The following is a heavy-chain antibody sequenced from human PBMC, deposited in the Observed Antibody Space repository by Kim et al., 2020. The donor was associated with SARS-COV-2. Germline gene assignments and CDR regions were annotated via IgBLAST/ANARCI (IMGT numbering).Heavy chain of an antibody. V-gene: IGHV3-7*03. CDR3: TREGGYCSGGSCYFWFDP. CDR1: GFTFSSYW. D-gene: IGHD2-15*01. CDR2: IKQDGSEK. J-gene: IGHJ5*02. Sequence: GGSLRLSCAASGFTFSSYWMSWVRQAPGKGLEWVANIKQDGSEKNYVDSVKGRFTISRDNAKNSLYLQMNSLRAEDTAVYYCTREGGYCSGGSCYFWFDPWGQGTLVTVSS.